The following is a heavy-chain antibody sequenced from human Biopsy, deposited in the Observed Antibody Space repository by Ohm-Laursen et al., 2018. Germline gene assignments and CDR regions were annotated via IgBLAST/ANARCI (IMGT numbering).Heavy chain of an antibody. CDR1: GYSIIPSGPEN. Sequence: SETLSLTCTLSGYSIIPSGPENWSWIRQPPGRGLEWIGHIYYTGRPTYNPSLKSRVTISVDTSMNHLSLRLTSGTAADTTVYYCARHAPSYSGSYWRYFDLWGRGTLVTVSS. J-gene: IGHJ2*01. CDR3: ARHAPSYSGSYWRYFDL. V-gene: IGHV4-61*03. D-gene: IGHD1-26*01. CDR2: IYYTGRP.